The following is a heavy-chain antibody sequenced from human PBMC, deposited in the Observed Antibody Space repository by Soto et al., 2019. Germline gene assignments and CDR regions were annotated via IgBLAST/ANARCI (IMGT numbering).Heavy chain of an antibody. CDR2: ISAYNGNT. CDR3: ARDKGGSGSYYGIWFDP. CDR1: GYTFTSYG. Sequence: ASGKVSCKASGYTFTSYGISWVRQAPGQGLEWMGWISAYNGNTNYAQKLQGRVTMTTDTSTSTAYMELRSLRSDDTAVYYCARDKGGSGSYYGIWFDPWGQGTLVTVS. J-gene: IGHJ5*02. V-gene: IGHV1-18*01. D-gene: IGHD3-10*01.